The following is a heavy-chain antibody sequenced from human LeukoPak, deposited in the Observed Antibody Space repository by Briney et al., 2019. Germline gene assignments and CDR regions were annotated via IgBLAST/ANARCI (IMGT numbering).Heavy chain of an antibody. CDR3: ARGPKSDFWRGYSHYMDV. J-gene: IGHJ6*03. CDR2: ISGSGGST. V-gene: IGHV3-23*01. D-gene: IGHD3-3*01. Sequence: PGGSLRLSCAASGFAFTNYVINWVRQAPGKGLEWVSGISGSGGSTYYAASVRGRFTISRDSSKNTVFLQMSSLRAEDTAAYYCARGPKSDFWRGYSHYMDVWGKGTTVTVSS. CDR1: GFAFTNYV.